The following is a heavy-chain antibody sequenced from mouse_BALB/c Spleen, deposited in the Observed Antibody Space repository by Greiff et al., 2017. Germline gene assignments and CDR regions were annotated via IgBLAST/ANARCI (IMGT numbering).Heavy chain of an antibody. D-gene: IGHD4-1*01. V-gene: IGHV3-2*02. J-gene: IGHJ3*01. CDR3: ARELTGPWFAY. CDR1: GYSITSDYA. Sequence: EVMLVESGPGLVKPSQSLSLTCTVTGYSITSDYAWNWIRQFPGNKLEWMGYISYSGSTSYNPSLKSRISITRDTSKNQFFLQLNSVTTEDTATYYCARELTGPWFAYWGQGTLVTVSA. CDR2: ISYSGST.